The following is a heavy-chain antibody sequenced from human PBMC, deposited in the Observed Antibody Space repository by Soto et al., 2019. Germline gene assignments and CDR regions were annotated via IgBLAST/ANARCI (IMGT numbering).Heavy chain of an antibody. CDR3: AKGDCSGGSCYFSAFDI. CDR1: GFTFSSYG. CDR2: ISYDGTNN. V-gene: IGHV3-30*18. D-gene: IGHD2-15*01. J-gene: IGHJ3*02. Sequence: GGSLRLSCGALGFTFSSYGMHWVRQAPGKGLEWVAVISYDGTNNYYTESVKGRFTISRDNSKNTLFLQMNSLRAEDTAVYFCAKGDCSGGSCYFSAFDIWGQGTMVTVSS.